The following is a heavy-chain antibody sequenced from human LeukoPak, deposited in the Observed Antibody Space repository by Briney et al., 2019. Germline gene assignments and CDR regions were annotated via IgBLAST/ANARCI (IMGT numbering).Heavy chain of an antibody. CDR3: ARVLRGSSWYPLGY. V-gene: IGHV1-8*03. CDR2: MNPNSGNT. D-gene: IGHD6-13*01. J-gene: IGHJ4*02. CDR1: GYTFTSYD. Sequence: ASVKVFCKASGYTFTSYDINWVRQATGQGLEWMGWMNPNSGNTGYAQKFQGRVTITRNTSISTAYMELSSLRSEDTAVYYCARVLRGSSWYPLGYWGQGTLVTVSS.